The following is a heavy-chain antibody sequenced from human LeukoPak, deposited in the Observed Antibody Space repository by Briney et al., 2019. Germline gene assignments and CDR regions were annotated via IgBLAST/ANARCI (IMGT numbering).Heavy chain of an antibody. V-gene: IGHV3-21*01. CDR3: AKYYYDSSGYPTYHSSFDY. CDR1: GFTFSSYT. D-gene: IGHD3-22*01. J-gene: IGHJ4*02. Sequence: PGGSLRLSCAASGFTFSSYTMNWVRQAPGKGLEWVSSISSSSSYIYYADSVKGRFTISRDNAKNSLYLQMNSLRAEDTAVYCCAKYYYDSSGYPTYHSSFDYWGQGTLVTVSS. CDR2: ISSSSSYI.